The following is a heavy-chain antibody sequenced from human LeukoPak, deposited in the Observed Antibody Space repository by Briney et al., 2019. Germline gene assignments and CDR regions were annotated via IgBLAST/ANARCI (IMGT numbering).Heavy chain of an antibody. CDR2: ISAYNGNT. CDR3: ARGLRSSTPYYFDY. CDR1: GYTFTSYG. Sequence: ASVKVSCKVSGYTFTSYGISWVRQAPGQGLEWMGWISAYNGNTNYAQKLQGRVTMTTDTSTSTAYMELRSLRSDDTAVYYCARGLRSSTPYYFDYWGQGTLVTVSS. J-gene: IGHJ4*02. V-gene: IGHV1-18*01. D-gene: IGHD2-2*01.